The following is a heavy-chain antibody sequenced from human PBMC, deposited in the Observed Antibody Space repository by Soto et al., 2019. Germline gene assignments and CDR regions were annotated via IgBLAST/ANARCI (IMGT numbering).Heavy chain of an antibody. CDR2: IYYSGST. V-gene: IGHV4-59*01. J-gene: IGHJ3*02. D-gene: IGHD3-3*01. CDR1: GGSISSYY. Sequence: SETLSLTCTVSGGSISSYYWSWIRQPPGKGLEWIGYIYYSGSTNYNPSLKSRVTISVDTSKNQFSLKLSSVTAADTAVYYCARASGRHWAFDIWGQRXMVTVSS. CDR3: ARASGRHWAFDI.